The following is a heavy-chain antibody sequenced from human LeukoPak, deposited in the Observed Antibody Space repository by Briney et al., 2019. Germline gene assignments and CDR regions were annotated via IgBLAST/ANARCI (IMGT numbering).Heavy chain of an antibody. CDR1: GGTFSSYA. CDR2: INPNSGGT. CDR3: ARTARGYELYDY. J-gene: IGHJ4*02. D-gene: IGHD5-12*01. Sequence: SVKVSCKASGGTFSSYAISWVRQAPGQGLEWMGWINPNSGGTNYAQKFQGRVTITADKSTSTAYMELSSLRSEDTAVYYCARTARGYELYDYWGQGTLVTVSS. V-gene: IGHV1-69*10.